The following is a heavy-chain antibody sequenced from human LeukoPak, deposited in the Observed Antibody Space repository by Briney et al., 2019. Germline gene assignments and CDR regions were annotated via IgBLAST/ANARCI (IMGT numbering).Heavy chain of an antibody. CDR3: ARDNDKVVDH. V-gene: IGHV1-18*01. CDR1: GYTFSNYG. J-gene: IGHJ4*01. D-gene: IGHD1-1*01. Sequence: ASVKVSCKTSGYTFSNYGISWVRQAPGQGLEWMGWITAYDGNRLYAQRFQGRITLTTDTSTSTSYMELRSLEYDDTAIYYCARDNDKVVDHWGQGTLVTVSS. CDR2: ITAYDGNR.